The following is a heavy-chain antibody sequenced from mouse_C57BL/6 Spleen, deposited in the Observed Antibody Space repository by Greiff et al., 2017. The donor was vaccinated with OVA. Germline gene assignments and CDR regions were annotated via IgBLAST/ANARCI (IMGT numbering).Heavy chain of an antibody. Sequence: VQLQQSGTVLVRPGASVKMSCKTSGYTFTSYWMHWVKQRPGQGLEWIGAIYPGNSDTSYNQTFKGKAKLTAVTSASPAYMELSSLTNEDSAVYYGTREREFIVDYWGQGTTLTVSA. D-gene: IGHD1-1*01. CDR1: GYTFTSYW. CDR3: TREREFIVDY. J-gene: IGHJ2*01. V-gene: IGHV1-5*01. CDR2: IYPGNSDT.